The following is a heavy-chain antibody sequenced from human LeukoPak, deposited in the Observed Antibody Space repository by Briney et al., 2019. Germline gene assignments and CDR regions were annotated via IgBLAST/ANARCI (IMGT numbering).Heavy chain of an antibody. CDR2: ISAYNGNT. J-gene: IGHJ4*02. V-gene: IGHV1-18*01. Sequence: GASVKVFYKVSVYTYSTHCTRWVRQAPGQGLEWMGWISAYNGNTNYAQKLQGRVTLTTYTSTSTAYLELRSLRSDDTAVYYCASDQSQPQLGHYYFVYWGQGTLVTVSS. CDR3: ASDQSQPQLGHYYFVY. D-gene: IGHD6-13*01. CDR1: VYTYSTHC.